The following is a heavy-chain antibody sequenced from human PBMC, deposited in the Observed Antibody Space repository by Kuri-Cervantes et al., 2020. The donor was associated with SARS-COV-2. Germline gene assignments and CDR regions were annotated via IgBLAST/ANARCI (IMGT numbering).Heavy chain of an antibody. CDR2: IKSNTDDATT. D-gene: IGHD4-17*01. V-gene: IGHV3-15*07. CDR3: AKYGDYGYWFDP. CDR1: GFSFSDAW. Sequence: GGSLRLSCAASGFSFSDAWMNWVRQAPGKGLEWVGRIKSNTDDATTEYAAPVKGRFTISRDNSKNTPYLQMNSLRAEDTAVYYCAKYGDYGYWFDPWGQGTLVTVSS. J-gene: IGHJ5*02.